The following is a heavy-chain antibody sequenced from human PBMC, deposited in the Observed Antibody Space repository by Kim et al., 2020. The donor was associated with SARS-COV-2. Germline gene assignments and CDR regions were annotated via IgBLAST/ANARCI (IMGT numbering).Heavy chain of an antibody. V-gene: IGHV3-33*01. D-gene: IGHD3-10*01. Sequence: ADAVKGRFTSSRDNSENTMDLQMNSLRAEDTAVYYCARTLVLSGYYGMDVWGQGTTVTVSS. J-gene: IGHJ6*02. CDR3: ARTLVLSGYYGMDV.